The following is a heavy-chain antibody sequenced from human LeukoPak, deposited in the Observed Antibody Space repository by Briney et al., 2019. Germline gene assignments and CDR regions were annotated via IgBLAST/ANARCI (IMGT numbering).Heavy chain of an antibody. J-gene: IGHJ4*02. V-gene: IGHV1-2*02. D-gene: IGHD6-13*01. CDR3: ARIPGGPGRQQLEEPYDY. CDR2: INPNSGGT. Sequence: WASVKVSCKASGYTFTGYYMHWVRQAPGQGLEWMGWINPNSGGTNYAQKFQGRVTMTRDTSISTAYMELSRLRSDDTAVYYCARIPGGPGRQQLEEPYDYWGQGTLVTVSS. CDR1: GYTFTGYY.